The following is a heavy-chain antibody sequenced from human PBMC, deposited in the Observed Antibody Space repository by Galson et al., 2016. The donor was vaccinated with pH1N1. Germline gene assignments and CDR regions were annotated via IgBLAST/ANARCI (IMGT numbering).Heavy chain of an antibody. V-gene: IGHV4-4*07. D-gene: IGHD3-16*01. CDR2: IYSSGST. CDR3: ARENSVLGEGWTYGMDV. Sequence: SETLSLTCTVSRGSLNTYYWSWIRQPAGKGLEWIGRIYSSGSTNYNPSLKSRVTMSVDTSKNQFSLKLNSVTAADTAVYYCARENSVLGEGWTYGMDVWGQGTTVTVSS. J-gene: IGHJ6*02. CDR1: RGSLNTYY.